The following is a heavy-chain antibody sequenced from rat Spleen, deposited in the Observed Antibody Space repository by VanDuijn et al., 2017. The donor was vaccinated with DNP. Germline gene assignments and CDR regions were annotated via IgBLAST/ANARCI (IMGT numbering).Heavy chain of an antibody. V-gene: IGHV5S13*01. CDR1: GFTFSNYG. J-gene: IGHJ2*01. CDR3: ATHLHTYLGSYFDY. Sequence: EVQLVESGGGLVQPGRSLKLSCAASGFTFSNYGMAWVRQAPKKGLEWVATITASSGTTYYRDSVKGRFTISRDNAQNTLYLQVDSLRSEDTATYYCATHLHTYLGSYFDYWGQGVMVTVSS. CDR2: ITASSGTT. D-gene: IGHD2-1*01.